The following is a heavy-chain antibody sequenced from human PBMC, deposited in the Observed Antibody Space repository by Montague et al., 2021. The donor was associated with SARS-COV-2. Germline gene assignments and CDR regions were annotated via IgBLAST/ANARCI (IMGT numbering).Heavy chain of an antibody. Sequence: PALVKPTQTLTLTCTFSGFSLCTSGVGVGWIRQPPGKALEWLALIYWDDDRRYSPSPKSRLTITKDTSKNQVVLTMTNMDPVDTATYYCAHLVGYGWGSYTDYWGQGTLVTVSS. CDR3: AHLVGYGWGSYTDY. J-gene: IGHJ4*02. CDR1: GFSLCTSGVG. CDR2: IYWDDDR. D-gene: IGHD3-10*01. V-gene: IGHV2-5*02.